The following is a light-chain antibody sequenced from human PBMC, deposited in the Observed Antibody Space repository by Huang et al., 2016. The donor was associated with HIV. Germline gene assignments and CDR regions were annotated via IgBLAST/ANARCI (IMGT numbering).Light chain of an antibody. J-gene: IGKJ5*01. CDR1: QSLLHTNGYSY. CDR3: MQDLQNPRT. Sequence: IVMTQSPLSLPVTPGEPASISCRSSQSLLHTNGYSYVDWYLQKPGPSPQLLIYLSSNLASGVPDRFSGSGAVLDFTLKISSVEAEDVGIYYCMQDLQNPRTFGQGTRLEIK. CDR2: LSS. V-gene: IGKV2-28*01.